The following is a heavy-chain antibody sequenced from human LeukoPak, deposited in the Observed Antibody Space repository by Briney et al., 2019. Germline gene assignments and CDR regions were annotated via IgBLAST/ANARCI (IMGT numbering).Heavy chain of an antibody. J-gene: IGHJ4*02. CDR1: GGSISTYY. V-gene: IGHV4-59*01. D-gene: IGHD3-3*01. Sequence: SETLSLTCSVSGGSISTYYWTWIRQPPGKGLEWIGYIYYSGSTNYNPSLKSRVTISLDTSKNQFSLKLSSVTAADTAVYYCARAILSGYPDSWGQGTLVIVFS. CDR3: ARAILSGYPDS. CDR2: IYYSGST.